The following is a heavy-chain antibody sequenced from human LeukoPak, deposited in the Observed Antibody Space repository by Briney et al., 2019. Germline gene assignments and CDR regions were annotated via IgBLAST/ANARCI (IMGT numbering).Heavy chain of an antibody. CDR3: AKEQGIAAAGTTGFDY. V-gene: IGHV3-23*01. Sequence: PGGSLRLSCTASGFTFGDYAMSWVRQAPGKGLEWVSGISGTGGGTYYADSAKGRSTISRDNSKNTLYLQMNSLRAEDTAVYYCAKEQGIAAAGTTGFDYWGQGTLVTVSS. CDR1: GFTFGDYA. CDR2: ISGTGGGT. J-gene: IGHJ4*02. D-gene: IGHD6-13*01.